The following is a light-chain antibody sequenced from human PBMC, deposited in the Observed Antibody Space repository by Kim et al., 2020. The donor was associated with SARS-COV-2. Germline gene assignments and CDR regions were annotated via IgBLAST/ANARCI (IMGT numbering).Light chain of an antibody. V-gene: IGKV4-1*01. CDR3: QQYYGPPYT. Sequence: DIVMTQSPDSLAVSLGERATINCKSSRSVLYSSNNKNYLAWYQQKPGLPPRLLIYWASTRESGVPDRFSDSGSGTDFTLTISSLQAEDVAVYYCQQYYGPPYTFGQGTKLEI. CDR1: RSVLYSSNNKNY. CDR2: WAS. J-gene: IGKJ2*01.